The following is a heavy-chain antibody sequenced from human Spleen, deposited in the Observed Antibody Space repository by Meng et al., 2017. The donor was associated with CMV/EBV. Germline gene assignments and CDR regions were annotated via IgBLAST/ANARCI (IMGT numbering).Heavy chain of an antibody. CDR1: GGSISRGGYY. D-gene: IGHD2-15*01. Sequence: SETLSLTCTVSGGSISRGGYYWGWIRQPPGKGLEWIGSIYYSGSTYYNPSLKSRVTISVATSKNQFSLKLSSVTAADPAVYYCVVLLSSPYYYYYYGMDVWGQGTTVTVSS. CDR3: VVLLSSPYYYYYYGMDV. CDR2: IYYSGST. J-gene: IGHJ6*02. V-gene: IGHV4-39*01.